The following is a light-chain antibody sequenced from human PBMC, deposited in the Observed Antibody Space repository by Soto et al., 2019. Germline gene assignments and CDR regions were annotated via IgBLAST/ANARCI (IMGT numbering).Light chain of an antibody. CDR3: QQSYSTPYT. V-gene: IGKV1-39*01. CDR2: AAS. CDR1: QSISMY. Sequence: DIQMTQSPSSLSASVGDRVTITCRASQSISMYLNWYQQKPGKAPNLLIYAASSLQSGVPSRFSGSGSGTDFTLAISSLQPEDFASYYCQQSYSTPYTFGQGTKLEIK. J-gene: IGKJ2*01.